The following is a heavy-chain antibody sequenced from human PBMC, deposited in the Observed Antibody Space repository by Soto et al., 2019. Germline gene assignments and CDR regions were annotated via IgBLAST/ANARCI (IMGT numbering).Heavy chain of an antibody. Sequence: EVQLVGSGGGLVQPGGSLRLSCAASGFTFSSYSMNWVRQAPGKGLEWVSYISSSSSTIYYADSVKGRFTISRDNAKNSLYLQMNSLRAEDTAVYYCARYCSGGSCYSVSFDIWGQGTMVTVSS. J-gene: IGHJ3*02. CDR2: ISSSSSTI. CDR1: GFTFSSYS. CDR3: ARYCSGGSCYSVSFDI. D-gene: IGHD2-15*01. V-gene: IGHV3-48*01.